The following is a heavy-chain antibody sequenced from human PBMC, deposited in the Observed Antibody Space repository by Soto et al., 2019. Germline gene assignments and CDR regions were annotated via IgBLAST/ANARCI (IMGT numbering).Heavy chain of an antibody. CDR3: ATEEYSYGRLAVYYGMDV. V-gene: IGHV4-61*01. Sequence: SETLSLTCTVSGGSVSSVSYYWSWIRQPPGKGLEWIGYIYYSGSTNYNPSLKSRVTISVDTSKNQFSLKLSSVTAADTAVYYCATEEYSYGRLAVYYGMDVWGQGTTVTVSS. J-gene: IGHJ6*02. CDR1: GGSVSSVSYY. CDR2: IYYSGST. D-gene: IGHD5-18*01.